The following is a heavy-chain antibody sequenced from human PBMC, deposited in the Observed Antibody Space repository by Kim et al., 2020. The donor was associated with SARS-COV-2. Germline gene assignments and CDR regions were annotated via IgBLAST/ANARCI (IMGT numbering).Heavy chain of an antibody. Sequence: ASVKVSCKASGYRFTSYYMHWVRQAPGQGLEWMGLINPTGDTTWYAQKFQGRVTLTRDTSTSTDYMELRGLRFEDTAVYYCSRDNSANDRGWWFVPWGQG. V-gene: IGHV1-46*01. J-gene: IGHJ5*02. CDR2: INPTGDTT. D-gene: IGHD6-19*01. CDR1: GYRFTSYY. CDR3: SRDNSANDRGWWFVP.